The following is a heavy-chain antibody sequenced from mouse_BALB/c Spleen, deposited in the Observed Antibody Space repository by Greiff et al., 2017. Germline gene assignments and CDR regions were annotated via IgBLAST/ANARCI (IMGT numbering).Heavy chain of an antibody. V-gene: IGHV1S81*02. CDR2: INPSNGRT. D-gene: IGHD2-12*01. CDR1: GYTFTSYW. J-gene: IGHJ2*01. Sequence: QVQLQQPGAELVKPGASVKLSCKASGYTFTSYWMHWVKQRPGQGLEWIGEINPSNGRTNYNEKFKSKATLTVDKSSSTAYMELSSLTSEDSAVYYCARWMDYRYDYWGQGTTLTVSS. CDR3: ARWMDYRYDY.